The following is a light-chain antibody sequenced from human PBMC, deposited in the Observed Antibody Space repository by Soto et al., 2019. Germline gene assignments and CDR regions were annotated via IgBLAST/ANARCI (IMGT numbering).Light chain of an antibody. J-gene: IGKJ5*01. CDR2: DAS. Sequence: EIVMTQSPATLSVSPGETATLSCRASQSVSRYLAWYQHRPGQAPRLLIYDASTRATGIPARFSGSVSGTEFTLTISGLQSEDFAVYSCHKCSDWPLFTFGQGTLLEIK. CDR3: HKCSDWPLFT. CDR1: QSVSRY. V-gene: IGKV3-15*01.